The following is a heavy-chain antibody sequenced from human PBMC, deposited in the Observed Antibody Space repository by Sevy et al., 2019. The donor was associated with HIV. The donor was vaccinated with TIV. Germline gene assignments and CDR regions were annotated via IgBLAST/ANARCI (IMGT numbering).Heavy chain of an antibody. D-gene: IGHD3-10*01. Sequence: SETLSLTCTVSGGSISGYYWSWIRQPPGKGLEWIGYMSYSGSTNYIPSLKSRVIISIDTSKNQISLKLSSVTAADTAVYYCARHREYGSGNYYYREFDHWGQGTLVTVSS. CDR2: MSYSGST. V-gene: IGHV4-59*08. CDR1: GGSISGYY. J-gene: IGHJ4*02. CDR3: ARHREYGSGNYYYREFDH.